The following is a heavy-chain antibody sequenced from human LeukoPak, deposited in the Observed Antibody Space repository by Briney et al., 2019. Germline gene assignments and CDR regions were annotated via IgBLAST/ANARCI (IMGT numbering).Heavy chain of an antibody. CDR1: GYSISSGYY. CDR3: ARRGFYDSSFNFDY. D-gene: IGHD3-22*01. CDR2: IYYSGST. Sequence: SETLSLTCTVSGYSISSGYYWGWIRQPPGKGLEWIGYIYYSGSTNYNPSLKSRVTISVDTSKNQFSLKLSSVTVADTAVYYCARRGFYDSSFNFDYWGQGTLVTVSS. J-gene: IGHJ4*02. V-gene: IGHV4-38-2*02.